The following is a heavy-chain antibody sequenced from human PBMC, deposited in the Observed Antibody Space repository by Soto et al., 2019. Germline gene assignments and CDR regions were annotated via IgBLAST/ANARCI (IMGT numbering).Heavy chain of an antibody. CDR1: GYTFTSYD. V-gene: IGHV1-8*01. J-gene: IGHJ5*02. Sequence: SVKVSCKASGYTFTSYDINWVRQATGQGLEWMGWVNPNSGNTGYAQKFQGRVTMTRNTSISTAYMELSSLRSEDTAVYYCARGGGYCSSTSCYRNWFDPWGQGTLVTVSS. D-gene: IGHD2-2*02. CDR2: VNPNSGNT. CDR3: ARGGGYCSSTSCYRNWFDP.